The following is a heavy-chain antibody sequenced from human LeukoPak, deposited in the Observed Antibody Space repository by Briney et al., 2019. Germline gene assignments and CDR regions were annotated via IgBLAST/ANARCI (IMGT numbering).Heavy chain of an antibody. CDR2: MSGSGGST. CDR1: GFTFSNYA. V-gene: IGHV3-23*01. CDR3: AKNQGQWLVPVDY. J-gene: IGHJ4*02. D-gene: IGHD6-19*01. Sequence: GGSLRLSCAASGFTFSNYAMSWVRQAPGKGLEWVSSMSGSGGSTYYADSVKGRFTISRDNSKNTLYLQMNNLRAEDTALYYCAKNQGQWLVPVDYWGQGALVTVSS.